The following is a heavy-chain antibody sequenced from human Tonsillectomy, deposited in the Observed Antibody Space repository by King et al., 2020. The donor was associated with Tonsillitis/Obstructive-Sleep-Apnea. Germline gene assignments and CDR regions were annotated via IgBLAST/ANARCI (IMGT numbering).Heavy chain of an antibody. D-gene: IGHD2-8*01. J-gene: IGHJ3*02. CDR2: IYYSGST. Sequence: QLQESGPGLVKPSETLSLTCTVSGGSISSYYWSWIRQPPGKGLAWIGYIYYSGSTNHNPSLKSRVTISVDTSKNQFSLKLSSVTAADTAVHYCARDMVLEAGGDAFDIWGQGTMVTVSS. V-gene: IGHV4-59*01. CDR3: ARDMVLEAGGDAFDI. CDR1: GGSISSYY.